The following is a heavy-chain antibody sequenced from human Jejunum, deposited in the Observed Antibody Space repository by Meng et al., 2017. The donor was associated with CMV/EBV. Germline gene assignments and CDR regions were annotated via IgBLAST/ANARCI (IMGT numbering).Heavy chain of an antibody. CDR2: IRYDGNNR. CDR1: TFSSSG. J-gene: IGHJ4*02. D-gene: IGHD3/OR15-3a*01. Sequence: TFSSSGQPWVRQAPGTGLEWVAFIRYDGNNRYYAESVRGRFTISRDNSRNTLYLEMSSLTTEDTAVYHCVKDHGGLNRGGTGPEDWGQGTLVTVSS. CDR3: VKDHGGLNRGGTGPED. V-gene: IGHV3-30*02.